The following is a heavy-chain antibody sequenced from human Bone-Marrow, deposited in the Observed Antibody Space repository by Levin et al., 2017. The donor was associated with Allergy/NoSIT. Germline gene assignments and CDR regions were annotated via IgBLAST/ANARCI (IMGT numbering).Heavy chain of an antibody. CDR1: GGSISSGGHY. CDR3: ARVTSARGWYFDL. J-gene: IGHJ2*01. Sequence: SETLSLTCTVSGGSISSGGHYWSWIRQHPGKGLEWIGYIYYSGSTYYNPSLKSRVTISVDTSKNQFSLKLSSVTAADTAVYYCARVTSARGWYFDLWGRGTLVTVSS. CDR2: IYYSGST. D-gene: IGHD3-16*01. V-gene: IGHV4-31*03.